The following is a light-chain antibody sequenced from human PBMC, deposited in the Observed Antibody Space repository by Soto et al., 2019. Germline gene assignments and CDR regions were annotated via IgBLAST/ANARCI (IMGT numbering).Light chain of an antibody. V-gene: IGKV1-8*01. CDR1: QGISSY. CDR2: AAS. CDR3: QQYYSYPLT. Sequence: AIRMTQSPSSFSASTGDRVTITCRASQGISSYLASYQQKPGKAPKLLIYAASTLQSGVPSRFSGSGSGTDFTPTISCLQSEDFATYYCQQYYSYPLTFGGGTKVEIK. J-gene: IGKJ4*01.